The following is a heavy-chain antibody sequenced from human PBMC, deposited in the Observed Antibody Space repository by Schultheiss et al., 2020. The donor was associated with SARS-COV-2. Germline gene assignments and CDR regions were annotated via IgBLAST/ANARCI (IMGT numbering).Heavy chain of an antibody. CDR2: INHSGST. J-gene: IGHJ1*01. D-gene: IGHD2-2*01. CDR3: ARYGGYCSSTSCPWGYFQH. CDR1: GGSISSGGYY. V-gene: IGHV4-31*03. Sequence: SETLSLTCTVSGGSISSGGYYWSWIRQHPGKGLEWIGEINHSGSTNYNPSLKSRVTISVDTSKNQFSLKLSSVTAADTAVYYCARYGGYCSSTSCPWGYFQHWGQGTLVTVSS.